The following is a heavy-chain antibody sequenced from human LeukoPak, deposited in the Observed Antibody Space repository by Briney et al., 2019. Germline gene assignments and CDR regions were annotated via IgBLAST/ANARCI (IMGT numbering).Heavy chain of an antibody. D-gene: IGHD3-9*01. V-gene: IGHV3-23*05. CDR2: ISSSGGST. CDR3: ARAPKRILTGYYFDY. CDR1: GFAFSSYG. J-gene: IGHJ4*02. Sequence: GGSLRLSCAASGFAFSSYGMSWVRQAPGKGLEWVSAISSSGGSTYYADSVKGRFTVSRDNSKNTLYLQMNSLRAEDTAVYYCARAPKRILTGYYFDYWGQGTLVTVSS.